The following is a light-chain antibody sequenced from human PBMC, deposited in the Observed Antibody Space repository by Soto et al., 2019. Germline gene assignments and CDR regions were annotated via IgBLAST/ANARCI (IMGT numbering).Light chain of an antibody. CDR3: CSYAGSRTLV. J-gene: IGLJ2*01. CDR2: EDS. Sequence: QSALTQPASVSGSPGQSITISCTGTSSDVGTYNLVSWYQHHTGKAPKLMIYEDSKRPSGVSNRFSGSKSGNTASLTISGLQAEDEADYYCCSYAGSRTLVFGGGTKLTVL. CDR1: SSDVGTYNL. V-gene: IGLV2-23*01.